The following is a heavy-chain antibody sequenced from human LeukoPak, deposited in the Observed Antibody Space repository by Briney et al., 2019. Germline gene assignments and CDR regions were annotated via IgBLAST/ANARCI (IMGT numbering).Heavy chain of an antibody. CDR3: ARQQWHYYFDY. J-gene: IGHJ4*02. CDR2: VYYSGST. CDR1: GGSISYYY. Sequence: SETLSLTCTVSGGSISYYYWSWIRQPPGKGLEWIGYVYYSGSTSYNPSLKSRVTISLDTSKHQFSLKLNSVTAADTAVYYCARQQWHYYFDYWGQGTLVTVSS. D-gene: IGHD6-19*01. V-gene: IGHV4-59*08.